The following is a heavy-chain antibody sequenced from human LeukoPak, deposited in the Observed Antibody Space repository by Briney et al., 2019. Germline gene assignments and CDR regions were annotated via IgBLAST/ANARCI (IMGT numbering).Heavy chain of an antibody. J-gene: IGHJ4*02. Sequence: GGSLRLSCAASGFTFSSYGMHWVRQAPGKGLEWVAFIRYDGSNKYYADSVKGRFTISRDNSKNTLYLQMNSLRAEDTAVYYCANVIYDSSGPWTPFDYWGQGTLVTVSS. CDR2: IRYDGSNK. CDR3: ANVIYDSSGPWTPFDY. V-gene: IGHV3-30*02. D-gene: IGHD3-22*01. CDR1: GFTFSSYG.